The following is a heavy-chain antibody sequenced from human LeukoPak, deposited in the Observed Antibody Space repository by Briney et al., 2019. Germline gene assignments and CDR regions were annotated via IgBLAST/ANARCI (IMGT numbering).Heavy chain of an antibody. J-gene: IGHJ4*02. D-gene: IGHD3-3*01. V-gene: IGHV1-18*01. CDR3: ARHLFWVAPIDY. CDR1: GYTFTSYG. Sequence: ASVKVSCKASGYTFTSYGISWVRQAPGQGLEWMGWISVYNGNTKFAQKFQGRVTMTTDTSTSTAYMELRSLRSDDTAVYYCARHLFWVAPIDYWGQGTLVTVSS. CDR2: ISVYNGNT.